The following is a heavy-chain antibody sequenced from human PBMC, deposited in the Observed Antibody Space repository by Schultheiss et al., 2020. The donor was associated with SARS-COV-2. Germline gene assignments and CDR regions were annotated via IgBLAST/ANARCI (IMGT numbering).Heavy chain of an antibody. V-gene: IGHV4-31*03. CDR3: ARGSGDYGGWLDP. CDR2: IYYSGST. Sequence: SETLSLTCTVSGGSISSGGYYWSWIRQHPGKGLEWIGYIYYSGSTYYSPSLKSRVTISVDKSKNQFSLNLSSVTAADTAVYYCARGSGDYGGWLDPWGQGTLVTVSS. J-gene: IGHJ5*02. D-gene: IGHD4-17*01. CDR1: GGSISSGGYY.